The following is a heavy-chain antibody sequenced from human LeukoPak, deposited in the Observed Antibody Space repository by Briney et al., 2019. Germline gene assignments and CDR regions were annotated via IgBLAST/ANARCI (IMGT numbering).Heavy chain of an antibody. V-gene: IGHV4-39*07. CDR3: ARDVYFDL. J-gene: IGHJ2*01. CDR1: GGSISSTSYY. Sequence: SETLSLTCTVSGGSISSTSYYWGWIRQPPGKGLEWIGSIYYSGSTYYNPSLKSRVTISVDTSKNQFSLKLSSVIAADTAVYYCARDVYFDLWGRGTLVTVSS. CDR2: IYYSGST.